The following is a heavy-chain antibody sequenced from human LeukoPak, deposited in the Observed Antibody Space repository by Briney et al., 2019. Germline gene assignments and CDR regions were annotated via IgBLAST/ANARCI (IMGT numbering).Heavy chain of an antibody. CDR3: ARSPLGSPIDY. CDR2: IYYSGST. CDR1: GGSFSGYY. Sequence: PSETLSLTCAVYGGSFSGYYWSWIRQPPGKGLEWIGYIYYSGSTYYNPSLKSRVTISVDTSKNQFSLKLSSVTAADTAVYYCARSPLGSPIDYWGQGTLVTVSS. D-gene: IGHD1-26*01. J-gene: IGHJ4*02. V-gene: IGHV4-30-4*08.